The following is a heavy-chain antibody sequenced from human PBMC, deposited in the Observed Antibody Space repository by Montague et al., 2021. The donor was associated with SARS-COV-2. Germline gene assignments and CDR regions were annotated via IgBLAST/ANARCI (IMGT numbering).Heavy chain of an antibody. Sequence: TLSLTCTVSGDSIRSGTYYWNWVRQPAGKGLEWIGRIYTSGSTNYNPSLKSRVTMSVDTSKNQFSLRLSSVTAADTAVYYCARDQPAYCTGGNWHPFDYWGQGTLVTVSS. D-gene: IGHD2-8*02. J-gene: IGHJ4*02. CDR2: IYTSGST. CDR3: ARDQPAYCTGGNWHPFDY. CDR1: GDSIRSGTYY. V-gene: IGHV4-61*02.